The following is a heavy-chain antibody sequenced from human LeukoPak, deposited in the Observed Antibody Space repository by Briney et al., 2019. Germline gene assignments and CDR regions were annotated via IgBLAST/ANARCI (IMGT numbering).Heavy chain of an antibody. CDR2: ISSSSSYI. V-gene: IGHV3-21*01. J-gene: IGHJ4*02. CDR3: ARDPIVVVTAGGYFDY. CDR1: GFTFSSYS. Sequence: GGSLRLSCAASGFTFSSYSMNWVRQAPGKGLEWVSSISSSSSYIYYADSVKGRFTISRDNAKNSLYLQVNSLRAEDTAVYYCARDPIVVVTAGGYFDYWGQGTLVTVSS. D-gene: IGHD2-21*02.